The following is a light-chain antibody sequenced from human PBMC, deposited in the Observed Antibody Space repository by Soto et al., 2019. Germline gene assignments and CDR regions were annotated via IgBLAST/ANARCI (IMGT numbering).Light chain of an antibody. V-gene: IGLV2-18*02. CDR2: EVI. CDR3: SSYMSTSRYV. CDR1: SSDVGKYDR. J-gene: IGLJ1*01. Sequence: QSVLTQPPSVSGSPGHSVTISCTGTSSDVGKYDRVSWYQQPPGTAPKLIIYEVISRPSGVPARFSGSKSGNTASLTISGLQAEDEADYYCSSYMSTSRYVFGAGTKVTVL.